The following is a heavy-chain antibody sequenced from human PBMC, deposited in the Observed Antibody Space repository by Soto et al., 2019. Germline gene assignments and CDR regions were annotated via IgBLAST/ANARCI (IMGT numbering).Heavy chain of an antibody. CDR2: IYYTGNT. Sequence: QVQLQESGPGLVKPSQTLSLTCTVSGGSISSGGTGSYWTWIRQLPGKGLEWIGYIYYTGNTYYSPSLSSRPTISIDTPENQFSLKLTSVTAADTAVYFCASGHDAYKVRYWGQGTLVTVSS. CDR3: ASGHDAYKVRY. D-gene: IGHD1-1*01. CDR1: GGSISSGGTGSY. J-gene: IGHJ4*02. V-gene: IGHV4-31*03.